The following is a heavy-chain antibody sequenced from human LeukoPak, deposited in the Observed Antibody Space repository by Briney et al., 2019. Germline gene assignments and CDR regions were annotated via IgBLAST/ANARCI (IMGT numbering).Heavy chain of an antibody. Sequence: SVKVSCKASGYTFTGYYMHWVRQAPGQGLEWMGGIIPIFGTANYAQKFQGRVTITADESTSTAYMELSSLRSEDTAVYYCARTLTYYYDSGGYSPVGYWGQGTLVTVSS. CDR2: IIPIFGTA. CDR1: GYTFTGYY. V-gene: IGHV1-69*13. CDR3: ARTLTYYYDSGGYSPVGY. J-gene: IGHJ4*02. D-gene: IGHD3-22*01.